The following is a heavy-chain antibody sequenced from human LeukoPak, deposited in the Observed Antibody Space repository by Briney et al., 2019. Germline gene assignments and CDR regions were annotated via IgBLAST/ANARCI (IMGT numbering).Heavy chain of an antibody. CDR2: ITGSGGTT. D-gene: IGHD3-22*01. CDR1: GFTFSSYA. J-gene: IGHJ4*02. V-gene: IGHV3-23*01. Sequence: PGGSLRLSCAASGFTFSSYAMHWVRQAPGKGLEWVSTITGSGGTTNYADSVKGRFTISRDNSKNTLFLQMNNLRAEDTAVYYCAKATGSGFFFDYWGQGTLVTVSS. CDR3: AKATGSGFFFDY.